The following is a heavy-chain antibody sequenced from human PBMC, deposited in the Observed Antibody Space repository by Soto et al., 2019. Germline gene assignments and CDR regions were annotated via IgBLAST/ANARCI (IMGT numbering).Heavy chain of an antibody. CDR2: INAGNGNT. CDR1: GYTFTRYA. CDR3: ARAQRDYYDSSGYPPYFDY. D-gene: IGHD3-22*01. Sequence: ASVKLSCKACGYTFTRYARHWVRHAPGQRLEWMGWINAGNGNTKYSQKFQGRVPITRDTSASTAYMELSSLRSEDTAVYYCARAQRDYYDSSGYPPYFDYWGQGTLVTVSS. J-gene: IGHJ4*02. V-gene: IGHV1-3*01.